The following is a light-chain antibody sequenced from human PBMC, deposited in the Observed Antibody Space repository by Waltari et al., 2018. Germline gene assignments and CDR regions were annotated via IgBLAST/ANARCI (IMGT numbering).Light chain of an antibody. CDR2: AAS. CDR1: QSISSY. CDR3: QQTYTIPIT. Sequence: DIQMTQSPPSLSASVGDRVTITCRASQSISSYLNWYQQKPGKAPNLLIYAASSLQSGVPSRFSGSGSGTEFTLTIRSLQPEDFATYYCQQTYTIPITFGQGTRLDI. J-gene: IGKJ5*01. V-gene: IGKV1-39*01.